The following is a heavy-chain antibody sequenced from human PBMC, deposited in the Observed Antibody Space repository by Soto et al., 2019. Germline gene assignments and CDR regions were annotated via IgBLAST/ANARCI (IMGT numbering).Heavy chain of an antibody. CDR2: ISGSGSST. CDR3: AKHGDYAFFDY. V-gene: IGHV3-23*01. CDR1: GFTFSRNV. Sequence: EVQLLESGGGLVQPGGSLRLSCAASGFTFSRNVVSWVRQAPGKGLEWVSTISGSGSSTYYADSVKGRFTISRDNSKNTLYLHMNSLGDEDTAVYYCAKHGDYAFFDYWGQGTLVTVSS. J-gene: IGHJ4*02. D-gene: IGHD4-17*01.